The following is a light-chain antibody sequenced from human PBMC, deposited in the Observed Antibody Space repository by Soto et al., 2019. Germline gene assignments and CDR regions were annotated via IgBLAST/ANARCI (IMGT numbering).Light chain of an antibody. CDR1: QSVGSY. CDR3: QQRTNWVFT. J-gene: IGKJ3*01. CDR2: DAS. Sequence: EIVMTQSPATLSLSPGERAILSCRASQSVGSYLAWYQQKPGQAPRLLIYDASKRASGIPVRFSGSGSGTDFTLTISRLEPEDFAVYYCQQRTNWVFTFGPGTRVDFK. V-gene: IGKV3-11*01.